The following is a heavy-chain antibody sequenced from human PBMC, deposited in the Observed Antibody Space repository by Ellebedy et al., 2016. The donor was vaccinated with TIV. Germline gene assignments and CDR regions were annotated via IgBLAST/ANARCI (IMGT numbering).Heavy chain of an antibody. Sequence: GESLKISCAASGFTFRSYSMNWVRQAPGKGLEWVSYISSSSSTIYYAASVKGRFTISGDNSKNTLYLQMNGLRAEDTAVYYCAKDRIVGARKFDDWGQGTLVTVSS. CDR3: AKDRIVGARKFDD. D-gene: IGHD1-26*01. CDR2: ISSSSSTI. J-gene: IGHJ4*02. V-gene: IGHV3-48*01. CDR1: GFTFRSYS.